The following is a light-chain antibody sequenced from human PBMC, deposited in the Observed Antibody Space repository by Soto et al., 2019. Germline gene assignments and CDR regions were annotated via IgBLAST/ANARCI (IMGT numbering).Light chain of an antibody. CDR3: QQYGRYRT. V-gene: IGKV1-5*03. CDR1: QSTSTW. J-gene: IGKJ1*01. CDR2: KAS. Sequence: DIQMTQSPSTLSASVGDRVTITCRASQSTSTWLAWYQHKPGKAPNLLIYKASSLESGVPSRFSGRGSGTEFSLTISSLQPEDVATYYCQQYGRYRTFGQGTKGELK.